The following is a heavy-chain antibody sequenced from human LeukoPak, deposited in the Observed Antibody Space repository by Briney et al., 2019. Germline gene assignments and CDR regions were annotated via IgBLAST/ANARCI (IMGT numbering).Heavy chain of an antibody. CDR1: GFTFSDYT. V-gene: IGHV3-21*01. D-gene: IGHD3-9*01. J-gene: IGHJ5*02. CDR3: ARENYEILTGYYFPAGGQIWFDP. Sequence: GGSLRLSCAASGFTFSDYTMNWVRQAPGKGLEWVSSISSTSSYIYYADSVKGRFTISRDNAKTSLYLQMNSLRAEDTAVYYCARENYEILTGYYFPAGGQIWFDPWGQGTLVTVSS. CDR2: ISSTSSYI.